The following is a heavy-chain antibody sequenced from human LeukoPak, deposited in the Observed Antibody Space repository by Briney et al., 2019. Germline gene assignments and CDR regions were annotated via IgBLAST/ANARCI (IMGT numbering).Heavy chain of an antibody. J-gene: IGHJ5*02. Sequence: ASVKVSCKASGYTFTSYGISWVRQAPGQGLEWMGGIIPIFGTANYAQKFQGRVTITADESTSTAYMELSSLRSEDTAVYYCARVGFVGFDPWGQGTLVTVSS. CDR2: IIPIFGTA. CDR3: ARVGFVGFDP. D-gene: IGHD3-10*01. CDR1: GYTFTSYG. V-gene: IGHV1-69*13.